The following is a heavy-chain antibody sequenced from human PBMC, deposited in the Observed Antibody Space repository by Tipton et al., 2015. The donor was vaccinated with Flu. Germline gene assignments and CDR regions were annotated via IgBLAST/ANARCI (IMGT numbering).Heavy chain of an antibody. CDR2: MYTSGST. Sequence: TLSLTCTVSGGSMSSYYWAWIRQPTGKGLEWIGRMYTSGSTKYNPSLGSRVTLSVDTSNNHFSLTLSPVTAADTAVYYCARGSGSGTYLIFDFWGQGTLATVSS. D-gene: IGHD3-10*01. CDR3: ARGSGSGTYLIFDF. J-gene: IGHJ4*02. V-gene: IGHV4-4*07. CDR1: GGSMSSYY.